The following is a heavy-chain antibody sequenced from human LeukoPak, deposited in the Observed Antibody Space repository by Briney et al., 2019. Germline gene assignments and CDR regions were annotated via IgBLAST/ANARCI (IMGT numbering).Heavy chain of an antibody. J-gene: IGHJ4*02. Sequence: GGSLRLSCAASGFTLSNYWMSWVRQAPRKGLEWVANINQGGSDKSYVDSVKGRFTISRDNAKNSLYLEMNSLRVEDTAKYYCARSSRSSSIDDWGQGTLVTVSS. CDR3: ARSSRSSSIDD. CDR1: GFTLSNYW. V-gene: IGHV3-7*01. D-gene: IGHD2-15*01. CDR2: INQGGSDK.